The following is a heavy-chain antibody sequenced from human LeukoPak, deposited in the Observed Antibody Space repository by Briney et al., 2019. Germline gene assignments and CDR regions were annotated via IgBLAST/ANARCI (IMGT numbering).Heavy chain of an antibody. D-gene: IGHD3-22*01. J-gene: IGHJ4*02. CDR3: ARTYYYDSSGYFDY. V-gene: IGHV5-51*01. CDR2: ICPRDSDT. Sequence: GESLKISCKGSGYSFSNYWIGWVRHMPGKGLEWMGIICPRDSDTRYSPSFQGQVTISADKSIRTAYLQWSSLKASDTAMYYCARTYYYDSSGYFDYWGQGTLVTVSS. CDR1: GYSFSNYW.